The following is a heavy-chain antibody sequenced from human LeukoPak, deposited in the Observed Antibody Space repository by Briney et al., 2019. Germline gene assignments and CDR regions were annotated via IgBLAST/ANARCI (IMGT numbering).Heavy chain of an antibody. J-gene: IGHJ4*02. D-gene: IGHD1-14*01. Sequence: SETLSLTCTVSGGSSSNYFCTWLRQSAGAGLECIGRIHTSGTTYYNPSLKSRGSMSVDTSKNEFSLRLNSVTDADTAVYYCARDPAGHGRYFDYWGQGALVTVSS. V-gene: IGHV4-4*07. CDR3: ARDPAGHGRYFDY. CDR1: GGSSSNYF. CDR2: IHTSGTT.